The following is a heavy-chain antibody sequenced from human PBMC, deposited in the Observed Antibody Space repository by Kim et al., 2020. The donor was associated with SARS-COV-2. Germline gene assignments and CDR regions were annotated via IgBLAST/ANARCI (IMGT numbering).Heavy chain of an antibody. CDR1: GGSISSGGYY. D-gene: IGHD2-2*01. CDR3: ARENLVPAARVIDYYYYGMDV. Sequence: SETLSLTCTVSGGSISSGGYYWSWIRQHPGKGLEWIGYIYYSGSTYYNPSLKSRVTISVDTSKNQFSLKLSSVTAADTAVYYCARENLVPAARVIDYYYYGMDVWGQGTTVTVSS. V-gene: IGHV4-31*03. CDR2: IYYSGST. J-gene: IGHJ6*02.